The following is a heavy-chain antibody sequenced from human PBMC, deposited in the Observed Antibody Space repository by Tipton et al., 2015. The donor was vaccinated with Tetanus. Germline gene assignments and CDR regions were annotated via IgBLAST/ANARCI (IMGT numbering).Heavy chain of an antibody. J-gene: IGHJ4*02. CDR3: ARGGEQWALRYFQY. CDR2: IYYSGNS. V-gene: IGHV4-30-4*01. Sequence: TLSLTCTVSGGSFRSGDHYWSWIRQPPGKGLEWIGYIYYSGNSDYNPSLKSRVTLSVDTSNNQFSLKLNSVTAADTAVYYCARGGEQWALRYFQYWGQGTLVTVSS. D-gene: IGHD1/OR15-1a*01. CDR1: GGSFRSGDHY.